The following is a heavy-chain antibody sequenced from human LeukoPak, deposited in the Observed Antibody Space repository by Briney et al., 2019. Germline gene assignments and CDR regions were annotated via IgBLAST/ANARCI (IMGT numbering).Heavy chain of an antibody. CDR3: ARVGARLGAFDI. CDR1: GFIFNTYV. CDR2: IKSDGSST. V-gene: IGHV3-74*01. Sequence: GGFLRLSCAASGFIFNTYVMHWVRQAPGKGLVWVSRIKSDGSSTSYADSVKGRFTISRDNAKNTLYLQMNSLRAEDTAVYYCARVGARLGAFDIWGQGTMVTVSS. J-gene: IGHJ3*02. D-gene: IGHD6-25*01.